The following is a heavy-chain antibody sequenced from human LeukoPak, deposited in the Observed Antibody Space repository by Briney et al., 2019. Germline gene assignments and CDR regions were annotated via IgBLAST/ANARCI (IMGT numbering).Heavy chain of an antibody. V-gene: IGHV4-38-2*02. J-gene: IGHJ4*02. CDR3: ARTTLYDIYPNDY. CDR2: IYHLGSA. CDR1: GFSLSSGYY. D-gene: IGHD3-9*01. Sequence: SETLSLTCTVSGFSLSSGYYWGWIRQPPGKGLEWIASIYHLGSASYRSSLKSRITMSVDTSKNQFSLKLSSVTAADTGVYYCARTTLYDIYPNDYWGQGTLVTVSS.